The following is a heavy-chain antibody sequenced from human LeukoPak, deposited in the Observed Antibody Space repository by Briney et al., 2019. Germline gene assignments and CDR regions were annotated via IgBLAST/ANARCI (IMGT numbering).Heavy chain of an antibody. CDR1: GFTFSSYA. V-gene: IGHV3-23*01. Sequence: GGSLRLSCAASGFTFSSYAMSWVRQAPGKGLEWVSAISGSGGSTYYADSVKGRFTISRDNSKNTLYLQMNSLRAEDTAVYYCAKDQDPDIVVVPAAKDYWGQGTLVTVSS. J-gene: IGHJ4*02. CDR2: ISGSGGST. CDR3: AKDQDPDIVVVPAAKDY. D-gene: IGHD2-2*01.